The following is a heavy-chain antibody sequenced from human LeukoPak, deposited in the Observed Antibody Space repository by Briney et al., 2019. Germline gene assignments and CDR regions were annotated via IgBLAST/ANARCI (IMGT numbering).Heavy chain of an antibody. V-gene: IGHV3-23*01. Sequence: GGSLRLFCGASVITFSIYSMSWVPDAPGKGLEDVSTLSGSWCSTYYADSVKGSFTISRDISKNRLYLKMHSLSSGDTAVYYCVKSGYNRFDYWGQGALVTVSS. CDR2: LSGSWCST. CDR3: VKSGYNRFDY. CDR1: VITFSIYS. D-gene: IGHD5-24*01. J-gene: IGHJ4*02.